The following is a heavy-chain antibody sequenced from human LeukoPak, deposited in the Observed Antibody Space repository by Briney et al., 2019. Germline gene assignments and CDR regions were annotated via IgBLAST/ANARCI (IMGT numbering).Heavy chain of an antibody. Sequence: PGGSLRLSCTASGFTFSSYTVTWVRQAPGKGLKWVSTITTGDGNTYYADSVKGRFTVSRDDSKNTLYLQMNSLRAEDTAVYYCAKDPIFSGSYGVFDYWGLGTLVTVSS. CDR3: AKDPIFSGSYGVFDY. V-gene: IGHV3-23*01. CDR1: GFTFSSYT. J-gene: IGHJ4*02. D-gene: IGHD1-26*01. CDR2: ITTGDGNT.